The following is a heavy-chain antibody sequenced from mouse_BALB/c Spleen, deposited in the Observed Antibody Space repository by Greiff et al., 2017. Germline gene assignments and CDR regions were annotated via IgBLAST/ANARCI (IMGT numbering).Heavy chain of an antibody. J-gene: IGHJ1*01. CDR3: VGDRSYYGSSLWYFDV. CDR1: GFSLTSYD. Sequence: QVQLKESGPGLVAPSQSLSITCTVSGFSLTSYDISWIRQPPGKGLEWLGVIWTGGGTNYNSAFMSRLSISKDNSKSQVFLKMNSLQTDDTAIYYCVGDRSYYGSSLWYFDVWGAGTTVTVSS. CDR2: IWTGGGT. V-gene: IGHV2-9-2*01. D-gene: IGHD1-1*01.